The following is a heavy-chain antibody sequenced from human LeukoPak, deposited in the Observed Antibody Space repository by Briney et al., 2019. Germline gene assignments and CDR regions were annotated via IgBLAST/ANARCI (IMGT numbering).Heavy chain of an antibody. CDR1: GFTFSSYA. Sequence: GGSLRLSCAASGFTFSSYAMHWVRQAPGKGLEWVAVISYDGSNKYYADSVKGRFTISRDNSKNTLFLQMISLRAEDTAVYYCARDPPYGDYFDYWGQGTLVTVSS. V-gene: IGHV3-30*04. D-gene: IGHD4-17*01. CDR2: ISYDGSNK. CDR3: ARDPPYGDYFDY. J-gene: IGHJ4*02.